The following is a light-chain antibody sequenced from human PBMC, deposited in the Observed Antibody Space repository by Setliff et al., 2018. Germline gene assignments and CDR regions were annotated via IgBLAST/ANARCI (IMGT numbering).Light chain of an antibody. J-gene: IGLJ1*01. Sequence: QSVLTQPASVSGSPGQSVTISCTGTNNDVGAYNYVSWYQQHPGKAPKFMIYDVSKRSSGASDRFSGAKSGNTASLTISGLQAEDEADYYCISYAGSNNYVFGTGTKV. CDR3: ISYAGSNNYV. CDR2: DVS. CDR1: NNDVGAYNY. V-gene: IGLV2-14*03.